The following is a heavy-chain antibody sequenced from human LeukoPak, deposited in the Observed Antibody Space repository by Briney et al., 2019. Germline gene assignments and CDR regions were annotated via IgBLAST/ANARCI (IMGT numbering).Heavy chain of an antibody. J-gene: IGHJ4*02. V-gene: IGHV1-2*02. CDR3: ARNQGYCSSTSCPHDDY. CDR1: GYTFTGYY. Sequence: ASVKVSCKASGYTFTGYYMHWVRQAPGQGLEWMGWISPNSGGTNYAQKFQGRVTMTRDTSISTAYMELSRLRSDDTAVYYCARNQGYCSSTSCPHDDYWGQGTLVTVPS. D-gene: IGHD2-2*01. CDR2: ISPNSGGT.